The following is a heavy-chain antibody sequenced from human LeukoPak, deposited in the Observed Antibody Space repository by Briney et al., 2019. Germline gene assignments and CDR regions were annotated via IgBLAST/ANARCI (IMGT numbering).Heavy chain of an antibody. CDR3: AKTYYYGSGSIDY. CDR1: GFTFSSYG. Sequence: PGRSLRLSCAASGFTFSSYGMHWVRQAPGKGLEWVAVIWYDGSNKYYADSVKGRFTISRDNSKNTLYLQMNSLRAEDTAVYYCAKTYYYGSGSIDYWGQGTLVTVSS. V-gene: IGHV3-33*06. J-gene: IGHJ4*02. CDR2: IWYDGSNK. D-gene: IGHD3-10*01.